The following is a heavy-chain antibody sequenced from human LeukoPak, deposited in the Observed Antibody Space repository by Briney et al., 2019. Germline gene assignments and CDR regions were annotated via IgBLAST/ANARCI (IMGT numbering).Heavy chain of an antibody. V-gene: IGHV3-23*01. CDR3: AKVGSSWYGSFSFQDY. D-gene: IGHD6-13*01. CDR1: GFTFSSYA. Sequence: PGGSLRLSCAASGFTFSSYAMSWVRQAPGKGLEWVSAISGSGGSTYYADSVKGRFTISRDNSKNTLYLQMNSLRAEDTAVYYCAKVGSSWYGSFSFQDYWGQGTLVTVSS. J-gene: IGHJ4*02. CDR2: ISGSGGST.